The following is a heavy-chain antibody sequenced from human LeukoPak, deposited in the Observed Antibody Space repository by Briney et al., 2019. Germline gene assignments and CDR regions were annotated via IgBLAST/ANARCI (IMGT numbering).Heavy chain of an antibody. J-gene: IGHJ4*02. CDR3: AKGGGAIDY. D-gene: IGHD5-12*01. V-gene: IGHV6-1*01. CDR2: IYYRSKWHN. Sequence: SQTLSFTCVISGDSVSRNNAAWHWIRQSPSRGIQWLGRIYYRSKWHNDYAPSVKSRITINPDTSKNQFSLQLNSVTPEDAAVYYCAKGGGAIDYWGQGTLVTVSS. CDR1: GDSVSRNNAA.